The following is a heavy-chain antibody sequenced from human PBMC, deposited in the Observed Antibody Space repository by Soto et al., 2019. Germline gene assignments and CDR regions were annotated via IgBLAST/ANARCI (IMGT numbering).Heavy chain of an antibody. J-gene: IGHJ4*02. Sequence: PGGSLRLSCAASGFTFSSYGMHWVRQAPGKGLEWVAVIWYDGSNKYYADSVKGRFTISRDNSKNTLYLQMNSLRAEDTAVYYCARGSRPIKIWFGEQTTGDYFDYWGQGTLVTVSS. V-gene: IGHV3-33*01. CDR1: GFTFSSYG. CDR2: IWYDGSNK. D-gene: IGHD3-10*01. CDR3: ARGSRPIKIWFGEQTTGDYFDY.